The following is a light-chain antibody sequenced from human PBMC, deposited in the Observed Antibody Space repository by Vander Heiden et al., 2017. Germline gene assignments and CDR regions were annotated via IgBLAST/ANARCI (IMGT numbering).Light chain of an antibody. J-gene: IGKJ4*01. CDR3: QQYYSTPLN. V-gene: IGKV4-1*01. CDR1: QSVLYSSNNKNY. Sequence: DIVMTQSPDSLAVSLGERATINCKSSQSVLYSSNNKNYLAWYQQKPGQPPKLLIYWASTRESGVPDRFSGSGSGTDFTLTSSSLQAEDVAVYYCQQYYSTPLNVGRGTKVEIK. CDR2: WAS.